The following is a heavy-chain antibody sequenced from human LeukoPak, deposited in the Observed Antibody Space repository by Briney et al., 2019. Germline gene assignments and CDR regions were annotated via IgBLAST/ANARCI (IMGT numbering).Heavy chain of an antibody. Sequence: GGSLRLSCAASGFTFSSDAMSWVRQAPGKGLEWVSAISGSGGYIYYADSVKGRFTISRDNAKNSLYLQMNSPRAEDTAVYYCARDSTTGTTSWFDPWGQGTLVTVSS. V-gene: IGHV3-21*01. J-gene: IGHJ5*02. CDR2: ISGSGGYI. CDR3: ARDSTTGTTSWFDP. D-gene: IGHD1-1*01. CDR1: GFTFSSDA.